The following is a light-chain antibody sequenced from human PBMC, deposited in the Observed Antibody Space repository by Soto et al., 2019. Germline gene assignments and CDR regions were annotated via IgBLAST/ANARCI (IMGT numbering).Light chain of an antibody. V-gene: IGKV3-11*01. CDR2: DAS. Sequence: EIVLTQSPATLSLSPGERATLSCRASQSVNSYLAWYQQKPGQAPRLLIYDASSRATGIPARFSGSGSGTDFTLTISSLEPEDFAVYYCQQRSNWPLTFGGGTNVEIQ. J-gene: IGKJ4*01. CDR3: QQRSNWPLT. CDR1: QSVNSY.